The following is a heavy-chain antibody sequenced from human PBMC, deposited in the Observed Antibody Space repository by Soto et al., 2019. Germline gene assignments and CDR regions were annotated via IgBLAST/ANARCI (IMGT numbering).Heavy chain of an antibody. J-gene: IGHJ4*02. D-gene: IGHD3-10*01. CDR3: ARHYSSGNYYSPINY. Sequence: SETLSLTCAVYGGSFSGYYWTWIRQPPGTGLEWIGEINHSGSTNYNPSLKSRVTISVDTSKNQFFPKLSFVTAADTAVYFCARHYSSGNYYSPINYWGQGALVTVSS. CDR1: GGSFSGYY. CDR2: INHSGST. V-gene: IGHV4-34*01.